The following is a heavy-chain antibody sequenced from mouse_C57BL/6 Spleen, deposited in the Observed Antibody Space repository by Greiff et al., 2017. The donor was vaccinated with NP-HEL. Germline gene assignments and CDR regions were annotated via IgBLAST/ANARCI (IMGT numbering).Heavy chain of an antibody. CDR1: GFNIKDDY. CDR3: TSLWLRRGYYFDY. D-gene: IGHD2-2*01. J-gene: IGHJ2*01. CDR2: IDPENGDT. Sequence: VQLQQSGAELVRPGASVKLSCTASGFNIKDDYMHWVKQRPEQGLEWIGWIDPENGDTEYASKFQGKATITADTASNTAYLQLSSLTSEDTAVYYCTSLWLRRGYYFDYWGQGTTLTVSS. V-gene: IGHV14-4*01.